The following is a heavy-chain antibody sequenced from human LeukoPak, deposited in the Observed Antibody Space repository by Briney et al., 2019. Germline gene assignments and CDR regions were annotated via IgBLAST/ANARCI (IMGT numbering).Heavy chain of an antibody. Sequence: PGGSLRLSCAASGFTFGRFWMSWVRQAPGKGLEWVSAISGSGGSTYYADSVKGRFTISRDNSKNTLYLQMNSLRAEDTAVYYCVKVSGYSSSWTHDAFDIWGQGTMVTVSS. CDR1: GFTFGRFW. CDR3: VKVSGYSSSWTHDAFDI. D-gene: IGHD6-13*01. CDR2: ISGSGGST. V-gene: IGHV3-23*01. J-gene: IGHJ3*02.